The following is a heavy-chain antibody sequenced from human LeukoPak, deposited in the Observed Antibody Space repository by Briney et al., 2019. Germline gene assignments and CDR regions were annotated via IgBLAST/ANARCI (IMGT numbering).Heavy chain of an antibody. D-gene: IGHD4-17*01. CDR2: IYYSGNT. CDR3: ARHATVTSFTFAY. CDR1: GGSISSSSYY. Sequence: SETLSLTCTVSGGSISSSSYYWGWIRQPPGKGLEWIGSIYYSGNTCYNPSLKSRVTISVDTSKNQFSLKLNSVTAADTAVYYCARHATVTSFTFAYWGQGTLVTVSS. V-gene: IGHV4-39*01. J-gene: IGHJ4*02.